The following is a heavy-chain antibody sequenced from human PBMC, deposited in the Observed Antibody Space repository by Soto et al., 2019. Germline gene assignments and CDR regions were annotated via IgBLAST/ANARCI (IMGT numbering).Heavy chain of an antibody. D-gene: IGHD1-1*01. CDR3: ATGIGNPSYFAY. J-gene: IGHJ4*02. V-gene: IGHV3-23*01. Sequence: FLRLACAASGFTFSSYSMSWVRQAPGKGLEWVSIISGNSVTIGYADSAKGRFTISRDNSKNMLYLQMGSLRAEDTAVYYCATGIGNPSYFAYWGQGTLVTVSS. CDR1: GFTFSSYS. CDR2: ISGNSVTI.